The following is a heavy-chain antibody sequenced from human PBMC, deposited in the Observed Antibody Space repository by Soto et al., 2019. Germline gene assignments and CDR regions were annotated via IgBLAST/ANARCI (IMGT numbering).Heavy chain of an antibody. CDR3: AKDAIGGYLSPFDY. V-gene: IGHV3-23*01. CDR2: ISGSGGGT. Sequence: GGSLRLSCAASGFTFRSYAMSWVRQAPGKGLEWVSAISGSGGGTYYADSVKGRFTISRDNSKNTLYLQMNTLRAEDTALYFCAKDAIGGYLSPFDYWGPGTLVTVSS. D-gene: IGHD2-2*02. J-gene: IGHJ4*02. CDR1: GFTFRSYA.